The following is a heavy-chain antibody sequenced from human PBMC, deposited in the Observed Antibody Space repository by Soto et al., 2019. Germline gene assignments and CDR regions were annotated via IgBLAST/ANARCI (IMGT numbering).Heavy chain of an antibody. D-gene: IGHD6-19*01. CDR2: ISTYNDDT. CDR3: ARLDSSSGWYAEYFQH. V-gene: IGHV1-18*01. CDR1: GYTLSHFG. J-gene: IGHJ1*01. Sequence: ASVKVSCKASGYTLSHFGISWVRQAPGQGLEWMGWISTYNDDTNYAQKFQGRITMTTDTSTGTGYMEMRRLRSDDTAVYYCARLDSSSGWYAEYFQHWGQGTLVTVSS.